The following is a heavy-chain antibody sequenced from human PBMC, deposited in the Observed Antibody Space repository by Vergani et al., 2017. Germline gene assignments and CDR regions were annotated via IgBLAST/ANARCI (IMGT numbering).Heavy chain of an antibody. CDR1: GASIRSSNYY. Sequence: QLQLQESGPGLVKPSATLSLTCSVSGASIRSSNYYWGWIRQPPGKGLEWIASIYYSGSTYYNPSLTTRVPISVDTSKNQFSLKLSSVNAADTAVYFCARHSTVEWLVKLGWIDPWGQGILVTVSS. CDR2: IYYSGST. D-gene: IGHD6-19*01. J-gene: IGHJ5*02. V-gene: IGHV4-39*01. CDR3: ARHSTVEWLVKLGWIDP.